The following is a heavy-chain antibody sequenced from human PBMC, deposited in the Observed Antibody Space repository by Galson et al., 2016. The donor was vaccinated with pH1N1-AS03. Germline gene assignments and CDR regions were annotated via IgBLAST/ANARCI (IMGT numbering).Heavy chain of an antibody. Sequence: SLRLSCAASGFTFSRYWMHWVRQAPGKGLVWVSHINEDGSTTRYADSVKGRFTISRDSSESTLYLQMNSLGDDDTAVYYCARDVGGPDDYWGQGTLVTVSS. CDR3: ARDVGGPDDY. D-gene: IGHD4-23*01. CDR2: INEDGSTT. CDR1: GFTFSRYW. V-gene: IGHV3-74*01. J-gene: IGHJ4*02.